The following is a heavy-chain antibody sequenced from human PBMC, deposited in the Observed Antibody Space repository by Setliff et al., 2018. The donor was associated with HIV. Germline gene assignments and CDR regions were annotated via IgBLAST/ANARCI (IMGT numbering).Heavy chain of an antibody. Sequence: SETLSLTCTVSGGSIASSTHYWAWIRQPPGKGLEWIGSVYYNGATDHNPSLKSRVTISVDTSNQQFSLKLSSVTAADTAVYYCARHEGYNDFLTGYFRYKWYDPWGRGTLVTVSS. J-gene: IGHJ5*02. CDR2: VYYNGAT. CDR1: GGSIASSTHY. CDR3: ARHEGYNDFLTGYFRYKWYDP. D-gene: IGHD3-9*01. V-gene: IGHV4-39*01.